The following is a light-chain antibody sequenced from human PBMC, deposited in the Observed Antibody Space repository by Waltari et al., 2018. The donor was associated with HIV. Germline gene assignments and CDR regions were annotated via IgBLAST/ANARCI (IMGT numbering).Light chain of an antibody. CDR3: QQYNNWPPLT. V-gene: IGKV3-15*01. CDR2: GAS. CDR1: QSVSSN. Sequence: EIVMTQSPATLSVSPGERATLSCRASQSVSSNLAWYQQKPGQAPRPLIYGASTRATGIPARFSGSRSGTEFTLTISSLQSEDFAIYYCQQYNNWPPLTFGGGTKVEIK. J-gene: IGKJ4*01.